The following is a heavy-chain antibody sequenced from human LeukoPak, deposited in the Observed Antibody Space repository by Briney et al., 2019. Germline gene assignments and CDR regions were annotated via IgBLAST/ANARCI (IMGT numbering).Heavy chain of an antibody. D-gene: IGHD2-21*02. J-gene: IGHJ4*02. V-gene: IGHV4-39*07. Sequence: PSETLSLTCTVSGGSLSSSSYYWGWIRQPPGKGLEWVGSIYYSGSTYYNPSLKSRVTISVDTSKNQFSLKLSSVTAADTAVYYCARVMDWGGDCLPYYCDYWGQGTLDTVSS. CDR1: GGSLSSSSYY. CDR3: ARVMDWGGDCLPYYCDY. CDR2: IYYSGST.